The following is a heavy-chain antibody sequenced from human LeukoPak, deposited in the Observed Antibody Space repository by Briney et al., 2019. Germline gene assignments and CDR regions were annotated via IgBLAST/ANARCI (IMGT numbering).Heavy chain of an antibody. V-gene: IGHV3-7*01. D-gene: IGHD2-21*02. Sequence: GGSLRLSCAASGFTFSNYWMSWVRQAPGRGLEWVANINQAGSEKCYVGSVKGRFTISRDNARNSLYLQMNSLRAEDTAVYYCARDKSYGDSSDYWGQGTLVTVSS. CDR1: GFTFSNYW. CDR2: INQAGSEK. J-gene: IGHJ4*02. CDR3: ARDKSYGDSSDY.